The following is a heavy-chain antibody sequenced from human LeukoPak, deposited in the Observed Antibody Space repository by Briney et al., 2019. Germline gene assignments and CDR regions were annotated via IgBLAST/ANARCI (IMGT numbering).Heavy chain of an antibody. D-gene: IGHD5-24*01. V-gene: IGHV3-23*01. CDR2: ISGSGGNT. J-gene: IGHJ1*01. CDR1: GFTFSSYA. Sequence: GGSLRLSCAASGFTFSSYAMSLVRQAPGKGLEWVSAISGSGGNTYYADSVKGRFTISRDNSKNTLYLQMNSLRAEDTAVYYCAKDYAEMATIWAVWGQGTLVTVSS. CDR3: AKDYAEMATIWAV.